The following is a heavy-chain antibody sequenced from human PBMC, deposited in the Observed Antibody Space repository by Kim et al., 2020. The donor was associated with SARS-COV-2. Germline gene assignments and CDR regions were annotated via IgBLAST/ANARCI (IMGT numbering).Heavy chain of an antibody. V-gene: IGHV4-59*08. J-gene: IGHJ4*02. Sequence: TPSVRSRLTISEDTSKNQFSLKLHPVTAADTAVYYCASHVAGRPPYFDYWGQGTLVTVSS. CDR3: ASHVAGRPPYFDY. D-gene: IGHD6-19*01.